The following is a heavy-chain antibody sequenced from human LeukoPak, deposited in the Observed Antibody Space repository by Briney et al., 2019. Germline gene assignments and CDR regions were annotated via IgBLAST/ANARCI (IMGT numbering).Heavy chain of an antibody. CDR1: GFMLSNYA. Sequence: GGSLRLSCTSSGFMLSNYAIHWVRQAPGKGLEYGSVISSNGGSTYYADSVRGRFTISRDNSKNTLYLQMGSLRAEDMAVYYCGRATQDWQPRGPDKWFDPWGQGTLVTVSS. D-gene: IGHD2-15*01. J-gene: IGHJ5*02. CDR3: GRATQDWQPRGPDKWFDP. V-gene: IGHV3-64*02. CDR2: ISSNGGST.